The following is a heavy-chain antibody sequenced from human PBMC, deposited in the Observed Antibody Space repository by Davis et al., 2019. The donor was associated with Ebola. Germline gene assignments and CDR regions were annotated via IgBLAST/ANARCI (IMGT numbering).Heavy chain of an antibody. J-gene: IGHJ6*02. D-gene: IGHD6-13*01. V-gene: IGHV3-23*01. CDR1: GFTFSSYE. CDR3: AKYSLGV. Sequence: GGSLRLSCAASGFTFSSYEMNWVRQAPGKGLDWVSAISGRGGSTYYADSVKGRFTLSRDNSKNTLYLQMNSLRAEDTAVYYCAKYSLGVWGQGTTVTVSS. CDR2: ISGRGGST.